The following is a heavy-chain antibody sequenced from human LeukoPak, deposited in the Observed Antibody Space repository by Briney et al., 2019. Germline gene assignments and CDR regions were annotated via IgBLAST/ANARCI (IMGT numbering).Heavy chain of an antibody. J-gene: IGHJ4*02. Sequence: SETLSLTCTVSGGSISSSSYYWGWIRQPPGKGLEWIGSIYYSGSTYYNPSLKSRVTISVDTSKNQFSLKRSSVTAADTAVYHCARLPASEFDFFDYWGQGTLVTVSS. CDR2: IYYSGST. V-gene: IGHV4-39*01. D-gene: IGHD1-14*01. CDR1: GGSISSSSYY. CDR3: ARLPASEFDFFDY.